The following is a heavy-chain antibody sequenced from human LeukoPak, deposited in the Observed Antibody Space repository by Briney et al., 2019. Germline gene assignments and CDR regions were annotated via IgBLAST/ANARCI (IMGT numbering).Heavy chain of an antibody. Sequence: SETLSLTCTVSGASISSYYWTWIRQPPGKGLEWIGYISYSGNTNYNPSLKSRVTMSVDTSKNQFSLKLTSVTAADTAVYYCASISSGRWGQGTPVTVSS. CDR2: ISYSGNT. V-gene: IGHV4-59*01. J-gene: IGHJ4*02. D-gene: IGHD3-10*01. CDR1: GASISSYY. CDR3: ASISSGR.